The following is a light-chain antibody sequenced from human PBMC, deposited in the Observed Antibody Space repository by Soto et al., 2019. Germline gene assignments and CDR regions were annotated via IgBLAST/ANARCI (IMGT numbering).Light chain of an antibody. CDR3: QQYDSSPPSIT. J-gene: IGKJ5*01. CDR2: GAT. V-gene: IGKV3-20*01. Sequence: EIVLTQSPGTLSLSPGERATLSCRASQSLSSTYLAWYQRKTGQAPRLLIYGATSRATGIPDRFSASGSGTDFTLTINRLEPEDFAVYYCQQYDSSPPSITFGQGTRLEIK. CDR1: QSLSSTY.